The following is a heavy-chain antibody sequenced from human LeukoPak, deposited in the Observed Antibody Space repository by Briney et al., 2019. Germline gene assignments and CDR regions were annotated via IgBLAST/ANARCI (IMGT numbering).Heavy chain of an antibody. CDR1: GGSISNYY. V-gene: IGHV4-34*01. CDR2: INHSGST. D-gene: IGHD3-22*01. Sequence: SETLSLTCTVSGGSISNYYWSWIRQPPGKGLEWIGEINHSGSTNYNPSLKSRVTISVDTSKNQFSLKLSSVTAADTAVYYCARLPYYYDSSGYYYFSFDYWGQGTLVTVSS. J-gene: IGHJ4*02. CDR3: ARLPYYYDSSGYYYFSFDY.